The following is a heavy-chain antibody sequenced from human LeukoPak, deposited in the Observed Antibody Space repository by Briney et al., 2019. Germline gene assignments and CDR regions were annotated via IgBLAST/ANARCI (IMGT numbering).Heavy chain of an antibody. CDR2: ILNDGSHK. J-gene: IGHJ4*02. CDR3: ARAGYTGYDVVDLRH. CDR1: GFTFSTYA. D-gene: IGHD5-12*01. Sequence: GGSLRLSCVVSGFTFSTYAMHWVRQAPGKGLEWVGLILNDGSHKKYADSVKGRFTISRDNSKNTLYLEVNSLRGEDTAVYYCARAGYTGYDVVDLRHWGQGTLVTVSS. V-gene: IGHV3-30*04.